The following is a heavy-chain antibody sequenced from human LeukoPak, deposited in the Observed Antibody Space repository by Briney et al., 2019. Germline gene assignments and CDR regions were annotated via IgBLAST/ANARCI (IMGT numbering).Heavy chain of an antibody. CDR1: GFTFSSYS. J-gene: IGHJ3*02. CDR2: ISSSSSYI. Sequence: GGSLRLSCAASGFTFSSYSMNWVRQAPGKGLEWVSSISSSSSYIYYADSVKGRFTISRDNAKNSLYLQMNSLRAEDTAVYYCARDHYGEYDPFDIWGQGTMVTVSS. CDR3: ARDHYGEYDPFDI. D-gene: IGHD4-17*01. V-gene: IGHV3-21*01.